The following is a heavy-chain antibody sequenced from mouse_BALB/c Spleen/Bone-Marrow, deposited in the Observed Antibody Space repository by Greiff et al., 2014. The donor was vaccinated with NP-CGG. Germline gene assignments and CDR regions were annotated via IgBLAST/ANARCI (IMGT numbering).Heavy chain of an antibody. Sequence: EVMLVESGGGLVKPGGSLKLSCAASGFAFSSYDMSWVRQTPEKRLEWVAYISSGGGSTHYQDTVKGRFTVSIDNCKNTLYVQMSSLNAEDTAIYYCARQHFGVSYSMDYWGQGTSVTVSS. CDR2: ISSGGGST. V-gene: IGHV5-12-1*01. D-gene: IGHD6-2*01. CDR1: GFAFSSYD. CDR3: ARQHFGVSYSMDY. J-gene: IGHJ4*01.